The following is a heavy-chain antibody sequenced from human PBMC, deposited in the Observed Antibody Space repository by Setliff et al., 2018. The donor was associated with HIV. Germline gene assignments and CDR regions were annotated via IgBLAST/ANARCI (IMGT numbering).Heavy chain of an antibody. D-gene: IGHD3-3*01. V-gene: IGHV3-30*04. CDR3: ARAAVGDFWSGYLDY. CDR1: GFTFSNYA. J-gene: IGHJ4*02. CDR2: ISYDGSNK. Sequence: QPGGSLRLSCAASGFTFSNYAFHWVRQAPGKGLEWVAVISYDGSNKYYADSVKGRFTISRDNSKDTLYLQMNSLRAEDTAVYYCARAAVGDFWSGYLDYWGQGTLVTVSS.